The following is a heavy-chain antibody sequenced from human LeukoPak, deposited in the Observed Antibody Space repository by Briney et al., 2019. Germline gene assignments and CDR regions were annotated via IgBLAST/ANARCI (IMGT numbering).Heavy chain of an antibody. CDR3: ASLGATTPYFDY. Sequence: SETLSLTCTVSGGSISSSSYYWGWIRQPPGKGLEWIGSIYYSGSTYYNPSLKSRVTISVDTSKNQFSLKLSSVTAADTAVYYCASLGATTPYFDYWGQGTPVTVSS. J-gene: IGHJ4*02. CDR2: IYYSGST. D-gene: IGHD1-26*01. CDR1: GGSISSSSYY. V-gene: IGHV4-39*01.